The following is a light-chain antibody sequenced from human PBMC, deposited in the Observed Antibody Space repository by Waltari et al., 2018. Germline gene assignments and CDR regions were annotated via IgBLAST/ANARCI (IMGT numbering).Light chain of an antibody. CDR1: KLEDTY. CDR2: RDN. CDR3: QAWDSSSAV. J-gene: IGLJ3*02. Sequence: SYEVTQPPSVSVSPGQTATIACSGDKLEDTYTAWFQQKPGQSPALIIYRDNRRPPGIPERFLGSKSGNTATLTISGTQAMDEGDYYCQAWDSSSAVFGGGTKLTVL. V-gene: IGLV3-1*01.